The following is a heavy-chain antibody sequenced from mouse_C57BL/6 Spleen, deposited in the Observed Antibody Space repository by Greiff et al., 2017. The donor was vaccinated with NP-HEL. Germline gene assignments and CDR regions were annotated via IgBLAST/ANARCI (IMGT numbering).Heavy chain of an antibody. V-gene: IGHV1-53*01. CDR1: GYTFTSYW. CDR3: AREDYYGRGWYFDV. D-gene: IGHD1-1*01. CDR2: INPSNGGT. J-gene: IGHJ1*03. Sequence: QVQLQQPGTELVKPGASVKLSCTASGYTFTSYWMHWVQQRPGQGLEWIGNINPSNGGTNYNEKFKSKATLTVDKSSSTAYMQLSSLTSEDSAVYYCAREDYYGRGWYFDVWGTGTTVTVSS.